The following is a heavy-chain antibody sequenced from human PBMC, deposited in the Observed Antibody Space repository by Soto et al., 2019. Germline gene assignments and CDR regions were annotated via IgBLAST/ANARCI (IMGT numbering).Heavy chain of an antibody. CDR3: ATKDNGTYYFNF. V-gene: IGHV4-59*12. CDR1: GGSISSYY. J-gene: IGHJ4*02. CDR2: VYYSGTT. D-gene: IGHD1-26*01. Sequence: SETLSLTCPVSGGSISSYYWRWIRQPPGTALDVIGDVYYSGTTYSNPSLKSRGTMSVDTSMTHVSVTRSAVTAVDTAVYYCATKDNGTYYFNFVGQGTRVNVSS.